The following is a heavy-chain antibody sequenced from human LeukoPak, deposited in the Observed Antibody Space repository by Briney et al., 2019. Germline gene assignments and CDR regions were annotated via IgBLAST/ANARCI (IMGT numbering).Heavy chain of an antibody. D-gene: IGHD3-22*01. Sequence: ASVKVSCKASGYTFTGYYMHWVRQAPGQGLEWMGWINPNSGGTNYAQKFQGRVTMTRDTSISTAYMELSRLRSDDTAVYYCARGQDSRDYYYALPPLFDYWGQGTLVTVSS. CDR1: GYTFTGYY. CDR3: ARGQDSRDYYYALPPLFDY. V-gene: IGHV1-2*02. CDR2: INPNSGGT. J-gene: IGHJ4*02.